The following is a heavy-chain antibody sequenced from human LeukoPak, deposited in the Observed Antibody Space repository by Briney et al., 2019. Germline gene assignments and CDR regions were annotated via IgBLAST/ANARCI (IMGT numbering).Heavy chain of an antibody. CDR2: INSNGDST. CDR3: AKGLLLWFGEAADY. V-gene: IGHV3-64*01. D-gene: IGHD3-10*01. CDR1: GFTFRNHA. J-gene: IGHJ4*02. Sequence: PGGSLRLSCAVSGFTFRNHAMHWVRQAPGKGLEYVSAINSNGDSTYYGNSVKGRFTISRDNSQSTLYLQMGSLRPADTAVYYCAKGLLLWFGEAADYWGQGTLVTVSS.